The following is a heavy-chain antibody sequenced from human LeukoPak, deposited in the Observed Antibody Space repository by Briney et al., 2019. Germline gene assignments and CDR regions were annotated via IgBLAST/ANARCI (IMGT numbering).Heavy chain of an antibody. J-gene: IGHJ4*02. Sequence: GGSLRLSCAASGFTFSSYSMNWVRQAPGKGLEWVSSISSSRSYIYYADSVKGRFTISRDNAKNSLYLQMNSLRAEDTAVYYCARDKRYGSGNFWSVDYWGQGTLVTVSS. V-gene: IGHV3-21*01. CDR3: ARDKRYGSGNFWSVDY. CDR2: ISSSRSYI. D-gene: IGHD3-10*01. CDR1: GFTFSSYS.